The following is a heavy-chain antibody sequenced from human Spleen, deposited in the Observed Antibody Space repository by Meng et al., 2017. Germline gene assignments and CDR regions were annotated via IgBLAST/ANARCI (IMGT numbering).Heavy chain of an antibody. D-gene: IGHD3-10*01. CDR1: GFTFNNYW. CDR2: IKQDEGEK. CDR3: ARGWFYDYYGMDV. V-gene: IGHV3-7*01. J-gene: IGHJ6*02. Sequence: GESLKISCIASGFTFNNYWMSWVRQAPGKGLEWVANIKQDEGEKYYVDSVKGRFTISIDNAKNSLYLQMNSRRHEDTAVYYCARGWFYDYYGMDVWGQGITVTVSS.